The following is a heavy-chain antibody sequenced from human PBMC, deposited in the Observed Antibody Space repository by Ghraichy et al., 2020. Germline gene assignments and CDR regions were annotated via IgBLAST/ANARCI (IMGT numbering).Heavy chain of an antibody. J-gene: IGHJ4*02. Sequence: GGSLRLSCATSGFTFSTYWMHWVRQVPGKGLVWVSRLHPDGTDITYADSVRGRFTASRDNAKNALFLQMHNLRAEDTALYYCVRGTSGWKGVDYWGQGTLVTVSS. CDR2: LHPDGTDI. V-gene: IGHV3-74*01. CDR3: VRGTSGWKGVDY. CDR1: GFTFSTYW. D-gene: IGHD6-19*01.